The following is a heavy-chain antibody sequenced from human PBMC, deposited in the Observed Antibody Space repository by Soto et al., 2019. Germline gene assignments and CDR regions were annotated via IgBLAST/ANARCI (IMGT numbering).Heavy chain of an antibody. V-gene: IGHV4-39*01. J-gene: IGHJ4*02. CDR1: GGSISNTNSY. CDR2: VYYSGST. CDR3: ARSLVDYVFDY. Sequence: QLQLQESGPGLVKPSETLSLTCTVSGGSISNTNSYWGWIRQPPGKGLEWIGSVYYSGSTYYSPSLKSRVTISVDTSKNQFSLKLSSVTATDTALYYCARSLVDYVFDYWGQGTLVTVSS. D-gene: IGHD4-17*01.